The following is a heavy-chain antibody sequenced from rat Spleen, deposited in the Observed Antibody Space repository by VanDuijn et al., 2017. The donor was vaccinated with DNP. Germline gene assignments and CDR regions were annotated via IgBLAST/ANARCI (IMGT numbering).Heavy chain of an antibody. J-gene: IGHJ4*01. V-gene: IGHV5S13*01. D-gene: IGHD1-2*01. CDR3: ARSPYSSYMGAMDA. CDR2: ISTVGDNR. CDR1: GITFSNSG. Sequence: EVQLVESGGGLVQPGRSLKLSCAASGITFSNSGMHWIRQAPTKGLEWVTSISTVGDNRLYRDSVKGRFTISRDNPKNTQFLQMDSLRSEDTATYYCARSPYSSYMGAMDAWGQGTSVTVSS.